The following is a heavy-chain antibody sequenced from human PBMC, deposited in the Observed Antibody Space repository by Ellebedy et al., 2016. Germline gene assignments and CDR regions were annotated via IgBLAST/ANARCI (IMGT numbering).Heavy chain of an antibody. CDR1: GYSFTSYW. CDR3: ARLKGELLGDWYFDL. V-gene: IGHV5-51*01. CDR2: IYPGDSDT. J-gene: IGHJ2*01. Sequence: GESLKISCEGSGYSFTSYWIGWVRQMPGKGLEWMGIIYPGDSDTRYSPSFQGQVTISADKSISTAYLQWSSLKASDTAMYYCARLKGELLGDWYFDLWGRGTLVTVSS. D-gene: IGHD1-26*01.